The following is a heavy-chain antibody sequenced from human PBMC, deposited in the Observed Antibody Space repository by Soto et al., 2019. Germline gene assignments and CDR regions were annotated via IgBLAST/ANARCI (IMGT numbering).Heavy chain of an antibody. CDR3: ARSEGSGDYVMEYFDY. J-gene: IGHJ4*02. Sequence: QVQLVESGGGVVQPGRSLRLSCAASGFTFSSYAMHWVRQAPGKGLEWVAVISYDGSNKYYADSVKGRFTISRDNSKNTMYLQMNSLRAEDTAVYFCARSEGSGDYVMEYFDYWGQGTLDTVSS. V-gene: IGHV3-30-3*01. CDR1: GFTFSSYA. CDR2: ISYDGSNK. D-gene: IGHD4-17*01.